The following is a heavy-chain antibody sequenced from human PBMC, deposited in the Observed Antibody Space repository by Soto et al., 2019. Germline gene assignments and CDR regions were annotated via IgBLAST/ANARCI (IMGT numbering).Heavy chain of an antibody. CDR2: IYYSGST. Sequence: SETLSLTCTVSGGSISSSSYYWGWIRQAPGKGLEWIGSIYYSGSTYYNPSLKSRVTISVDTSKNQFSLKLSSVTAADTAVYYCVGTSSLQWYYMDVWDKGTTVTVSS. CDR1: GGSISSSSYY. CDR3: VGTSSLQWYYMDV. D-gene: IGHD1-7*01. J-gene: IGHJ6*03. V-gene: IGHV4-39*01.